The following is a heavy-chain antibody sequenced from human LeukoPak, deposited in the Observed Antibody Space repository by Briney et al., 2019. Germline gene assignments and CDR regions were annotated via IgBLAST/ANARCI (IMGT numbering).Heavy chain of an antibody. CDR2: INHSGST. CDR3: ARQGGYYGSGSYQKYYYCYGMDV. V-gene: IGHV4-34*01. CDR1: GGSFSGYY. D-gene: IGHD3-10*01. J-gene: IGHJ6*02. Sequence: PSETLSLTCAVYGGSFSGYYWSWIRQPPGKGLEWIGEINHSGSTNYNPSLKSRVTISVDTSKNQFSLKLSSVTAADTAVYYCARQGGYYGSGSYQKYYYCYGMDVWGQGTTVTVSS.